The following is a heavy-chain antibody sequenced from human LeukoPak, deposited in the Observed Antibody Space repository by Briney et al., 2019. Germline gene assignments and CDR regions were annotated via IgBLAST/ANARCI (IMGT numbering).Heavy chain of an antibody. V-gene: IGHV1-18*01. CDR3: ARTPITMIVVGQNGFDL. J-gene: IGHJ3*01. Sequence: ASVKVSCKASGYTFTSHGITWVRQAPGQGLEWMGWISTYNGHTKNVQKFQGRVTMTTDTSTSTAYLELRTLRSDDTAVYYCARTPITMIVVGQNGFDLWGQGTMVTVSS. D-gene: IGHD3-22*01. CDR1: GYTFTSHG. CDR2: ISTYNGHT.